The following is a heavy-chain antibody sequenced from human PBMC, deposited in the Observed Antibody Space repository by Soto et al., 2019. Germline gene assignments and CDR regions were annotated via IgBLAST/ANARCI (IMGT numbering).Heavy chain of an antibody. CDR3: AKDLSPEGIAAAGTGY. J-gene: IGHJ4*02. V-gene: IGHV3-23*01. Sequence: PGGSLRLSCAASGCTFSSYAMSWVRQAPGKGLEWVSAISGSGGSTYYADSVKGRFTISRDNSKNTLYLQMNSLRAGDTAVYYCAKDLSPEGIAAAGTGYWGQGTLVTVSS. D-gene: IGHD6-13*01. CDR2: ISGSGGST. CDR1: GCTFSSYA.